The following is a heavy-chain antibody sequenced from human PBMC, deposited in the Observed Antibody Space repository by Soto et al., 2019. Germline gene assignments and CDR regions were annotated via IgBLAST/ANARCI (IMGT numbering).Heavy chain of an antibody. CDR3: AIAYYYDSSGYYYFDY. J-gene: IGHJ4*02. V-gene: IGHV5-51*01. Sequence: GESQKISCKGSGYSFTSYWIGWVRQMPGKGLEWMGIIYPGDSDTRYSPSFQGQVTISADKSISTAYLQWSSLKASDTAMYYCAIAYYYDSSGYYYFDYWGQGTLVTVSS. CDR2: IYPGDSDT. D-gene: IGHD3-22*01. CDR1: GYSFTSYW.